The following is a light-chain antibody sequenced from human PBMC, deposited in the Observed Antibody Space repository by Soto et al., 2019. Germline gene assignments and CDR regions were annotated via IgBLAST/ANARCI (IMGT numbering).Light chain of an antibody. Sequence: QSALTQPASVSGSPGQSITISCTGTSSDVGCYNYVSWYQQHPGKAPKLMIFEVSHRPSGVSNRFSGSKSGDTASLTISGLQAEDEADYYCSSYASDSHVVFGGGTKLTVL. V-gene: IGLV2-14*01. CDR1: SSDVGCYNY. J-gene: IGLJ2*01. CDR2: EVS. CDR3: SSYASDSHVV.